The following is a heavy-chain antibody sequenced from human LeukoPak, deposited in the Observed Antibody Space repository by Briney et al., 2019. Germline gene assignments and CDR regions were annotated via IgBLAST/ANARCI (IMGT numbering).Heavy chain of an antibody. J-gene: IGHJ4*02. CDR1: GYTFTGYY. CDR3: AREDDYVWGSYRPDLFDY. D-gene: IGHD3-16*02. CDR2: INPNSGGT. V-gene: IGHV1-2*02. Sequence: ASVKVSCKASGYTFTGYYMHWVRQAPGQGLEWMGWINPNSGGTNYAQKFQGRVTMTRDTSISTAYMELSRLRSDDTAVYYCAREDDYVWGSYRPDLFDYWGQGTLVTVSS.